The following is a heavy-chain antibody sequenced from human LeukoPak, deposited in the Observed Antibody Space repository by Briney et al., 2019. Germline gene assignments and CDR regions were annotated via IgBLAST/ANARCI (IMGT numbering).Heavy chain of an antibody. CDR3: ASSPSVEYYYDSSGYN. D-gene: IGHD3-22*01. J-gene: IGHJ4*02. V-gene: IGHV4-38-2*02. Sequence: ASETLSLTCTVSGDSISSSYYWGWIRQPPGKGLEWIGSIYHSGSTYYNPSLKSRVTISIDTSKNEFSLKLSSVTAADTAVYYCASSPSVEYYYDSSGYNWGQGTLVTVSS. CDR1: GDSISSSYY. CDR2: IYHSGST.